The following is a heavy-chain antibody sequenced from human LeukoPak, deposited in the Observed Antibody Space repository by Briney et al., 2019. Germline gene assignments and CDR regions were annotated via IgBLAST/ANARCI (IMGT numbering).Heavy chain of an antibody. Sequence: GASVKVCCKASGYTFTSYAMHWVRQAPGQRLEWMGWINAGNGNTKYSQEFQGRVTITRDTSASTAYMELSSLRSEDMAVYYCASSIAARPWGFDYWGQGTLVTVSS. CDR1: GYTFTSYA. V-gene: IGHV1-3*03. J-gene: IGHJ4*02. D-gene: IGHD6-6*01. CDR2: INAGNGNT. CDR3: ASSIAARPWGFDY.